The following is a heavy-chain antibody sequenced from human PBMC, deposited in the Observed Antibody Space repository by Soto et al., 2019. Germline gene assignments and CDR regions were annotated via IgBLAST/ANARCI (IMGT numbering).Heavy chain of an antibody. CDR1: GGTFSSYT. Sequence: SVKVSCKASGGTFSSYTISWVRQAPGQGLEWMGRIIPILGIANYAQKFQGRVTITAGKSTSTAYMELSSLRSEDTAVYYCARAPYSSRVNWFDPWGQGTLVTVSS. D-gene: IGHD6-13*01. V-gene: IGHV1-69*02. J-gene: IGHJ5*02. CDR3: ARAPYSSRVNWFDP. CDR2: IIPILGIA.